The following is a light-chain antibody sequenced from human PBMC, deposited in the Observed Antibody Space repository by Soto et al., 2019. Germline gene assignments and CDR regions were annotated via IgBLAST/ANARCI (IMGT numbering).Light chain of an antibody. J-gene: IGLJ1*01. V-gene: IGLV1-40*01. CDR1: SSNIGAGYD. CDR2: GNI. Sequence: QSVLTQPPSLSGAPGQRVTISCTGSSSNIGAGYDVHWYQQLPGTAPKLLIYGNINRPSGVPDRFSGSKSGTSASLAITGLQDEDEADYYCQSNDSSLSGCVFGTGTKVTVL. CDR3: QSNDSSLSGCV.